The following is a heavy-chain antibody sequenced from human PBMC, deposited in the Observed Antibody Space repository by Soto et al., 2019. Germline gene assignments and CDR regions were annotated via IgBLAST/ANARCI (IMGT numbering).Heavy chain of an antibody. V-gene: IGHV3-48*03. Sequence: PVGSLRLSCAASRFTFSTYEMNWVRQAPGKGLEWVSYISTSGSTVYYADSVKGRSTISRDNTRNSLYLQMNSLRDEDTALYYCVRYCSTTLCNGVATRTFDYWGQGTLVTVSS. J-gene: IGHJ4*02. CDR2: ISTSGSTV. D-gene: IGHD2-2*01. CDR3: VRYCSTTLCNGVATRTFDY. CDR1: RFTFSTYE.